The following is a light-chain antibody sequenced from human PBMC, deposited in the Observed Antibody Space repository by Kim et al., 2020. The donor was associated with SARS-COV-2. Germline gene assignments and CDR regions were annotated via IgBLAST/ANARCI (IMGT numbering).Light chain of an antibody. CDR2: SSN. J-gene: IGLJ2*01. CDR1: ISNIGSHY. Sequence: QSVLTQPPSASGTPGQRVTISCSGSISNIGSHYVYWYQQLPGAAPKLLIYSSNQRPSGVPDRFSGSKSGTSASLAISGLRSEDEADYYCGAWDDSLSGRIFGGGTQLTVL. CDR3: GAWDDSLSGRI. V-gene: IGLV1-47*01.